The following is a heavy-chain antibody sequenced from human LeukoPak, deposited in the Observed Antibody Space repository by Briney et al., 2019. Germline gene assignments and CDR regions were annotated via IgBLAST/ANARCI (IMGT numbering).Heavy chain of an antibody. D-gene: IGHD3-22*01. CDR3: ARESHYYDSSGYLGYDAFDI. CDR1: GYTFTGYY. Sequence: ASVKVSCKASGYTFTGYYMHWVRQAPGQGLEWMGWINPNSGGTNYAQKFQGRVTMTRETSISTAYMELSRLRSDDTAVYYCARESHYYDSSGYLGYDAFDIWGQGTMVTVSS. CDR2: INPNSGGT. V-gene: IGHV1-2*02. J-gene: IGHJ3*02.